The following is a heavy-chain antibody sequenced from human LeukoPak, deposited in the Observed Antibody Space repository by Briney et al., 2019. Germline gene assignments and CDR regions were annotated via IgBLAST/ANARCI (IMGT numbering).Heavy chain of an antibody. V-gene: IGHV1-69*02. CDR1: GGSFSSDT. D-gene: IGHD6-19*01. Sequence: SAKVSCKASGGSFSSDTISWVREGPGQGLEWMGRIIPILGIANYAQKFQGRVTITADKSTSTAYMELSSLRSEDTAVYYCARGGPPQYSSGWTGFDYWGQGTLVTVSS. CDR2: IIPILGIA. CDR3: ARGGPPQYSSGWTGFDY. J-gene: IGHJ4*02.